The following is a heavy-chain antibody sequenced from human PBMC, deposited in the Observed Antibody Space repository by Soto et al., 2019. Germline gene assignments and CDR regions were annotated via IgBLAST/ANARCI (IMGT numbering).Heavy chain of an antibody. CDR3: ARYQWNPGAFDP. CDR1: GGSLSDYY. D-gene: IGHD1-20*01. V-gene: IGHV4-34*01. J-gene: IGHJ5*02. CDR2: VNHRGSS. Sequence: PSETLFLTCAVYGGSLSDYYWNWLRQPPGKGLEWIGEVNHRGSSSYNPSLKSRVDISVDPAMTQFSLKLRSVTAADTAVYYCARYQWNPGAFDPWGPGTQVTVSS.